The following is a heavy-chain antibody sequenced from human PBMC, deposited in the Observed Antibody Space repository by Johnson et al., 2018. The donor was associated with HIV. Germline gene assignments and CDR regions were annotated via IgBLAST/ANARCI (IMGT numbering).Heavy chain of an antibody. Sequence: VQLVESGGGVVRPGGSLRLSCAASGFTFDDHGMSWVRQAPGKGLEWVSGMNGNGGSTGYADSVKGRFTIYRDNAKKSLFLQMNSLRAEDTALYYCAIDGNWAGDAFDIWGQGTMVTVSS. CDR1: GFTFDDHG. D-gene: IGHD7-27*01. V-gene: IGHV3-20*04. CDR3: AIDGNWAGDAFDI. CDR2: MNGNGGST. J-gene: IGHJ3*02.